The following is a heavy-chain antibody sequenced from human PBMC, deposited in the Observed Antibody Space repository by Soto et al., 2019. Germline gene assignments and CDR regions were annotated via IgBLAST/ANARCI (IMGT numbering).Heavy chain of an antibody. CDR3: AHGSGWLFDY. J-gene: IGHJ4*02. CDR2: LYWNDDN. V-gene: IGHV2-5*01. D-gene: IGHD6-19*01. CDR1: GFSLTTSAVG. Sequence: QITLKESGPTLVKPTQTLTLTCTFSGFSLTTSAVGVGWIRQPPGKGLEWLALLYWNDDNKYSPSLRNRLTLTKDTCKNQVVLTMTNMDPADTATYYCAHGSGWLFDYWGQGTLVTVSS.